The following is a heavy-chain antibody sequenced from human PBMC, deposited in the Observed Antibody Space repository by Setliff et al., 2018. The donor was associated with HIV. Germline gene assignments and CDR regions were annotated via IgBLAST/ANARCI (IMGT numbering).Heavy chain of an antibody. V-gene: IGHV4-39*01. CDR3: ARAYYDFWSGKKRDDYYYYYMDV. J-gene: IGHJ6*03. Sequence: SETLSLTCTVSGDSINSTSYYWGWIRQPPGKGLEWIGNIYYSGSAYYSPSLKSRVTMSVDTSKNQLSLKLSSVTAADTSVYYCARAYYDFWSGKKRDDYYYYYMDVWGKGTTVTVSS. CDR2: IYYSGSA. D-gene: IGHD3-3*01. CDR1: GDSINSTSYY.